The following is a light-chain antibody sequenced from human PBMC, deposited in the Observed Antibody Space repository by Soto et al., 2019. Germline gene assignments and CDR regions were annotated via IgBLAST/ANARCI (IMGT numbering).Light chain of an antibody. CDR1: SSNIGAGYD. CDR2: GNS. V-gene: IGLV1-40*01. CDR3: QAHDSSLSGWV. Sequence: SVLTQPPSVSGAPGQRVTISCTGSSSNIGAGYDVHWYQQLPGTAPKLLIYGNSNRPSGVPDRFSGSKSGTSASLAITGLQAEDEADYYCQAHDSSLSGWVFGGGTKLTVL. J-gene: IGLJ3*02.